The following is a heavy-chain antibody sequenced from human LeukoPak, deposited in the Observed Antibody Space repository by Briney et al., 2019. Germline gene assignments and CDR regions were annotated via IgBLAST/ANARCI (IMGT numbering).Heavy chain of an antibody. D-gene: IGHD6-13*01. CDR2: ISSSSSTI. V-gene: IGHV3-48*02. CDR3: ARDYTSSSYYYYFDY. CDR1: GFTFSSYT. Sequence: GGSLRLSCAASGFTFSSYTMNWARQAPGKGLEWVSYISSSSSTIYYAGSVKGRFTISRDNAKNSLYLRMKSLRDEDTAVYYCARDYTSSSYYYYFDYWGQGTLVTVSS. J-gene: IGHJ4*02.